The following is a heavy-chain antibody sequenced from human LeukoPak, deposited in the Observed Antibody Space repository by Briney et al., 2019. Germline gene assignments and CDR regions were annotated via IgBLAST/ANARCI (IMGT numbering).Heavy chain of an antibody. D-gene: IGHD3-22*01. Sequence: SETLSLTCTVSGGSISSGGYYWSWIRQHPGKGLEWIGYIYYSGSTYYNPSLKSRVTISADTSKNQFSLKLSSVTAADTAVYYCARMDSSGYYQRHDAFDIWGQGTMVTVSS. J-gene: IGHJ3*02. CDR1: GGSISSGGYY. CDR3: ARMDSSGYYQRHDAFDI. CDR2: IYYSGST. V-gene: IGHV4-31*03.